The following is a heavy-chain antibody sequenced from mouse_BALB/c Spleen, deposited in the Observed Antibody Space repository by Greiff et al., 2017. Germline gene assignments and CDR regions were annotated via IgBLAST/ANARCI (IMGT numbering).Heavy chain of an antibody. CDR1: GYTFTNYW. CDR2: IYPGGGYT. CDR3: ARRGNPYYFDY. J-gene: IGHJ2*01. Sequence: QVQLQQSGAGLVRPGTSVKISCKASGYTFTNYWLGWVKQRPGHGLEWIGDIYPGGGYTNYNEKFKGKATLTADTSSSTAYMQLSSLTSEDSAVYVCARRGNPYYFDYWGQGTTLTVSS. D-gene: IGHD6-1*01. V-gene: IGHV1-63*02.